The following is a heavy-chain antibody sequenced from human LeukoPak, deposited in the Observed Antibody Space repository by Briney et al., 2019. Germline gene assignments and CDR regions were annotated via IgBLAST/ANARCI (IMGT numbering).Heavy chain of an antibody. CDR3: AREANFGGNLNWLDP. J-gene: IGHJ5*02. V-gene: IGHV1-69*01. Sequence: ASVKVSCKASGGTFRGNGYHWVREAPGLGLEWMGGIIPMFDSRSYAQKFKGRVTLTSDESRTTVYMELSNLTSEDTAIYYCAREANFGGNLNWLDPWGQGTLVTVSS. D-gene: IGHD4-23*01. CDR2: IIPMFDSR. CDR1: GGTFRGNG.